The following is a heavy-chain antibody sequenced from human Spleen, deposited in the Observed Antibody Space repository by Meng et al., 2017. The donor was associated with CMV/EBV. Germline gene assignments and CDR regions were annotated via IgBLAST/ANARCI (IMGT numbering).Heavy chain of an antibody. J-gene: IGHJ4*02. CDR3: AHTYYYDSLDY. D-gene: IGHD3-22*01. CDR2: IYWNDDK. CDR1: GFSLSTSGVG. Sequence: SGPTLVKPTQALTLTCTFSGFSLSTSGVGVGWIRQPPGKAREWLALIYWNDDKRYSPSLKSRLTITKDTSKNQVVLTMTNMDPVDTATYYRAHTYYYDSLDYWGQGTLVTASS. V-gene: IGHV2-5*01.